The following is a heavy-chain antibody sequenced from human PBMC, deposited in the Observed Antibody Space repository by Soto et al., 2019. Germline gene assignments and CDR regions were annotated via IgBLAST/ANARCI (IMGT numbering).Heavy chain of an antibody. CDR1: GFTFSSHL. CDR2: ISGIGGGGST. Sequence: GGSLRLSCAASGFTFSSHLMHWVRQAPGRGLEWVSGISGIGGGGSTFYTDSVKGRFTISRDNSKSTLYLQMSSLRVEDTAIYYCPQTWGSYREVFDYWGHGTLVTVSS. J-gene: IGHJ4*01. D-gene: IGHD3-16*02. V-gene: IGHV3-23*01. CDR3: PQTWGSYREVFDY.